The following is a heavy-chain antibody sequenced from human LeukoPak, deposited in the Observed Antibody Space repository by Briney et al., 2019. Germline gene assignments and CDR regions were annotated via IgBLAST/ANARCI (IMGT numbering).Heavy chain of an antibody. CDR3: SRAAMVRGVDYFGY. CDR1: GFTFSSYS. CDR2: ISGSGDST. V-gene: IGHV3-23*01. Sequence: GGSLRLSCAASGFTFSSYSMAWVRQAPGKGLEWVSIISGSGDSTYFADSVKGRFTISRDNSKNTLFLQMNSLRAEDTAVYYCSRAAMVRGVDYFGYWGQGTLVTVSS. J-gene: IGHJ4*02. D-gene: IGHD3-10*01.